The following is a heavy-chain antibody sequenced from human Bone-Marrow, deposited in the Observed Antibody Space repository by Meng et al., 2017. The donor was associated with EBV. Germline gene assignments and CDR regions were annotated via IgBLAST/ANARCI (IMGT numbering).Heavy chain of an antibody. Sequence: QGLLWQSEAEVKTPAASVKVSCKAYGYPLTGYDMHWLRQAPGQGLEWMGWINPNSGGKNYAEKFQGWVTMTRDTSISTSYMELSRLRSDDTAVYYCARDSKQGFDYWGQGTLVTVSS. CDR2: INPNSGGK. J-gene: IGHJ4*02. D-gene: IGHD6-13*01. CDR1: GYPLTGYD. V-gene: IGHV1-2*04. CDR3: ARDSKQGFDY.